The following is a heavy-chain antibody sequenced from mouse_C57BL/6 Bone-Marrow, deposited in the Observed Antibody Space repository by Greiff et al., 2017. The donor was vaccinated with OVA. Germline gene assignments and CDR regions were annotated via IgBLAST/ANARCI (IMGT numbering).Heavy chain of an antibody. D-gene: IGHD1-1*01. V-gene: IGHV1-54*01. CDR1: GYAFTNYL. Sequence: QVQLQQSGAELVRPGTSVKVSCKASGYAFTNYLIEWVKQRPGQGLEWIGVINPGSGGTNYNEKFKGKATLTADKSSSTAYMQLSSLTYEDSAVYFCARSHYYGSSYFAYWGQGTLVTVSA. CDR3: ARSHYYGSSYFAY. J-gene: IGHJ3*01. CDR2: INPGSGGT.